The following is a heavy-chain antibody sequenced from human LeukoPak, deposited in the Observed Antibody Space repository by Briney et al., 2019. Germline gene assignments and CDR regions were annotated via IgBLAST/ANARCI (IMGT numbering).Heavy chain of an antibody. Sequence: ASVKVSCKASGYTFTSYDINWVRQATGQGLEWMGWMNPNSGNTGYAQKLQGRVTMTRNTSISTAYMELSSLRSEDTAVYYCARGENWGAPYYYYYMDVWGKGTTVTVSS. J-gene: IGHJ6*03. CDR2: MNPNSGNT. D-gene: IGHD7-27*01. CDR3: ARGENWGAPYYYYYMDV. CDR1: GYTFTSYD. V-gene: IGHV1-8*01.